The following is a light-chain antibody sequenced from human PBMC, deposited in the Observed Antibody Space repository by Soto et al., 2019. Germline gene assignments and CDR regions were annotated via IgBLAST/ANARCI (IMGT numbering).Light chain of an antibody. CDR2: AAS. CDR3: QQLNTYPRT. V-gene: IGKV1-9*01. CDR1: QGISSY. J-gene: IGKJ1*01. Sequence: DIQLTQSPSFLSASVGDRVTITCRASQGISSYLAWYQQKPGKAPNLLIYAASTLQSGVPSRFSGSGSGTEFTLTISSLQPEDFATYYCQQLNTYPRTFGKGTKVDIK.